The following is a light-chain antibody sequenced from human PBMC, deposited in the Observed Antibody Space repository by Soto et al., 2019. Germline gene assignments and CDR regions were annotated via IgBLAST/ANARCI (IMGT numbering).Light chain of an antibody. CDR2: DAS. CDR3: QQYNSYSIT. Sequence: DIQMTQSPSTLSASVGDRVTITCRASQSISSWLAWYQQKPGKAPKLLIYDASSLESGVPSRFSGSGSGTEVTLTISSLQHDDFATYYCQQYNSYSITFGQGTRLEIK. V-gene: IGKV1-5*01. J-gene: IGKJ5*01. CDR1: QSISSW.